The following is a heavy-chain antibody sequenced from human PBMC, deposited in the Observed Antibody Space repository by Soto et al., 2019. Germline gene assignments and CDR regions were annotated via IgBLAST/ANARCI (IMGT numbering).Heavy chain of an antibody. J-gene: IGHJ4*03. D-gene: IGHD4-4*01. CDR1: GFTFSSYW. CDR2: VSSDGSST. Sequence: EVQLVESGGGLVQPGESLRLSCAASGFTFSSYWMHWIRQAPGKGLVWVSRVSSDGSSTVYATSVKGRLTISRDNAKNTLYLQMNSLSDEDTAVYYCARGLPNYSSFDSWGQGPWSPSPQ. V-gene: IGHV3-74*01. CDR3: ARGLPNYSSFDS.